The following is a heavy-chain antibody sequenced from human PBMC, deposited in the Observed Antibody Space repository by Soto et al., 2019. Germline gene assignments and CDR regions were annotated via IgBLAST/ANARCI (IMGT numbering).Heavy chain of an antibody. J-gene: IGHJ6*01. Sequence: QIQLVHSGAEVRKPGSSVKVSCKASGGTFSSDGISWVRQAPGQGLEWMGGIIPVFATTRYAQKFQGRVTIPADASTSTVDLELNSLTSEDTATYYCARGHYVSSGSVATSYYYYGMDVWGQGTTVTVSS. V-gene: IGHV1-69*01. D-gene: IGHD3-10*01. CDR1: GGTFSSDG. CDR3: ARGHYVSSGSVATSYYYYGMDV. CDR2: IIPVFATT.